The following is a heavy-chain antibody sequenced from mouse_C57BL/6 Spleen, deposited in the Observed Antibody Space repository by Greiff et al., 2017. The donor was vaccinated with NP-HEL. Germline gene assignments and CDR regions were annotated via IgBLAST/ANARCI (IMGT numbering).Heavy chain of an antibody. D-gene: IGHD1-1*01. Sequence: QVQLQQSGAELVKAGASVKMSCKASGYTFTSYWMHWVKQRLGQGLEWFAETNPTNGRTYYNEKFKSKATLTVDKSSSTAYMLLSGPTFEDSAVYYCARSKKKVATFVDYWGQGTTLTVSS. CDR2: TNPTNGRT. CDR1: GYTFTSYW. J-gene: IGHJ2*01. V-gene: IGHV1S81*02. CDR3: ARSKKKVATFVDY.